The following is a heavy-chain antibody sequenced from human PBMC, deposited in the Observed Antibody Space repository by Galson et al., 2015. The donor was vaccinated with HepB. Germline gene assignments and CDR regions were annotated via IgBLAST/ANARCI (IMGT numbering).Heavy chain of an antibody. CDR1: GYTFTSYG. J-gene: IGHJ4*02. CDR2: ISAYNGNT. Sequence: SVKVSCKASGYTFTSYGISWVRQAPGQGLEWMGWISAYNGNTNYAQKFQDRVTMTTDTSTSTAYMELRSLRSDDTAVYYCARDESSGYYYVVDYCVQGTLVTGS. CDR3: ARDESSGYYYVVDY. V-gene: IGHV1-18*04. D-gene: IGHD3-22*01.